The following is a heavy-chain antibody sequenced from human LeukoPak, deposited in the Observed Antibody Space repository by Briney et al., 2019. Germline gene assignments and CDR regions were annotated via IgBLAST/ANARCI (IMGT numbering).Heavy chain of an antibody. V-gene: IGHV3-33*06. D-gene: IGHD6-19*01. CDR1: GFTFSSYG. CDR2: IWYDGSNK. J-gene: IGHJ4*02. CDR3: AKDRRAVADTFDY. Sequence: PGGSLRLSCAASGFTFSSYGMHWVRQAPGKGLEWVAVIWYDGSNKYYADSVKGRFTISRDNSKNTLYLQMNSLRAEDTAVYYCAKDRRAVADTFDYWGQGTLVTVSP.